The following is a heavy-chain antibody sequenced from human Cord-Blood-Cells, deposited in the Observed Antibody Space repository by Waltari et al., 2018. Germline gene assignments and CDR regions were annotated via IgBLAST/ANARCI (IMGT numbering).Heavy chain of an antibody. CDR3: ARAPWRYCSSTSCFDY. CDR2: ISSSSSYI. V-gene: IGHV3-21*01. J-gene: IGHJ4*02. Sequence: EVQLVESGGGLVKPGGSLRLSCAASGFPFSSYSMNWVRQAPGKGLEWVSSISSSSSYIYYADSVKGRFTISRDNAKNSLYLQMNSLRAEDTAVYYCARAPWRYCSSTSCFDYWGQGTLVTVSS. CDR1: GFPFSSYS. D-gene: IGHD2-2*01.